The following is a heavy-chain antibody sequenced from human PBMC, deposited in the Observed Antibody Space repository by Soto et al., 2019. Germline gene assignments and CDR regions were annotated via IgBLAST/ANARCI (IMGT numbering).Heavy chain of an antibody. J-gene: IGHJ5*02. CDR2: ISGSGGST. CDR3: AKVRFLLPNWFDP. CDR1: GFTFSSYA. V-gene: IGHV3-23*01. Sequence: EVQLLESGGGLVQPGGFLRLYCAASGFTFSSYAMSWVRQAPGKGLEWVSAISGSGGSTYYADSVKGRFTISRDNSKNTLYLQMNSLRAEDTAVYYCAKVRFLLPNWFDPWGQGTLVTVSS. D-gene: IGHD3-3*01.